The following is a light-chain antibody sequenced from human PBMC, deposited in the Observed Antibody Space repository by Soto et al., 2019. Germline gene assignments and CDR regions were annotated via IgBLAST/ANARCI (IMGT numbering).Light chain of an antibody. J-gene: IGLJ2*01. CDR2: GNS. Sequence: QSVLTQPPSVSVAPGQRVTISCTGSSSNIGAGYDVHWYQQLPGTAPKLLIYGNSNRPSGVPDRFSASKSGTSASLAITGLQAEDEADYYCQSSDSTLRGVFGGGTKVTVL. CDR1: SSNIGAGYD. V-gene: IGLV1-40*01. CDR3: QSSDSTLRGV.